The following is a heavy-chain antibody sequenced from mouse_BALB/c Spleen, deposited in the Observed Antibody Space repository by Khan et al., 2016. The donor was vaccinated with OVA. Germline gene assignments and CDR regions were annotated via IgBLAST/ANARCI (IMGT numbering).Heavy chain of an antibody. V-gene: IGHV1-4*01. CDR3: VRDGAYHRNDGWFAY. CDR1: GYTFTSYT. Sequence: QVQLKESGAELARPGASVKMSCKASGYTFTSYTIHWIKLRPGQGLEWIGYINPSNGYTNYNQKFRDKATLTADKSSTTAYMQLSSLTSDDSAVYNCVRDGAYHRNDGWFAYWGQGILVTVSA. CDR2: INPSNGYT. J-gene: IGHJ3*01. D-gene: IGHD2-14*01.